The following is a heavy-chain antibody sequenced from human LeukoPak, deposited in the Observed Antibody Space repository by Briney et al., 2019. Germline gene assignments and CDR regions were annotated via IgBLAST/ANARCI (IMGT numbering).Heavy chain of an antibody. D-gene: IGHD3-10*01. J-gene: IGHJ4*02. CDR2: MKSKTDGGTT. CDR1: GFTFTNAW. Sequence: RGSLRLSCAASGFTFTNAWMSWVRQTPGKGLEWVGRMKSKTDGGTTEDAAPVKGRFTISRDDSKNTLYLQMNSLKTEDTAVYYCTTKLLWFGRGADYWGQGTLVTVSS. V-gene: IGHV3-15*01. CDR3: TTKLLWFGRGADY.